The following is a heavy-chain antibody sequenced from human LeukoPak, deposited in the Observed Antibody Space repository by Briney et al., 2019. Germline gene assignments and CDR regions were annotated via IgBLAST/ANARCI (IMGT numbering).Heavy chain of an antibody. Sequence: GSLRLSCAASGFTFDDYGMSWVRQAPGKGLEWIGSIYYSGSTYYNPSLKSRVTISLDTSKNQFSLNLRSVTAADTAVYYCSTGMLRGLAPVFLDYWGQGTLVTVSS. CDR2: IYYSGST. J-gene: IGHJ4*02. CDR1: GFTFDDYG. D-gene: IGHD3-10*01. V-gene: IGHV4-38-2*01. CDR3: STGMLRGLAPVFLDY.